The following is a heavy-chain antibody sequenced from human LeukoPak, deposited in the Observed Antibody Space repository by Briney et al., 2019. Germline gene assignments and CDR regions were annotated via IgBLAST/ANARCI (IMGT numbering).Heavy chain of an antibody. CDR2: IIPIFGTA. Sequence: ASVKVSCKASGGTFSSYAISWVRQAPGQGLEWMGGIIPIFGTANYAQKFQGRVTITADESTSTAYMELSSLRSEDTAVYCCARSDRPALRYFDWLLFPFDYWGQGTLVTVSS. V-gene: IGHV1-69*13. D-gene: IGHD3-9*01. J-gene: IGHJ4*02. CDR3: ARSDRPALRYFDWLLFPFDY. CDR1: GGTFSSYA.